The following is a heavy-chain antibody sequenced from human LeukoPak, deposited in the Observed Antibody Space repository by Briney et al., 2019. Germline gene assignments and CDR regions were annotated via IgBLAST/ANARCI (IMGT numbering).Heavy chain of an antibody. Sequence: GGSLRLSCAASGFTFSSSAMNWVRQAPGKGLEWVSAISNNGGYTYYADSVQGRFTISRDNSKNTLYLQMNSLRAEDTAVYYCANIFLDLYYYYGMDVWGQGTTVTVSS. V-gene: IGHV3-23*01. CDR2: ISNNGGYT. D-gene: IGHD3/OR15-3a*01. CDR1: GFTFSSSA. CDR3: ANIFLDLYYYYGMDV. J-gene: IGHJ6*02.